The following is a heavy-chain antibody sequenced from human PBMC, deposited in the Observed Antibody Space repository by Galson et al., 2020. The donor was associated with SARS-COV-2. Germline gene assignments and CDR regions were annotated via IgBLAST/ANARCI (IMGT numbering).Heavy chain of an antibody. CDR2: IGTAGDT. CDR1: GFTFSSYD. V-gene: IGHV3-13*01. Sequence: GESLKISCAASGFTFSSYDMHWVRQATGKGLEWVSAIGTAGDTYYPGSVKGRFTISRENAKNSLYLQMNSLRAGDTAVYYCARGQVAGIPGLKYYYYYYMDVWGKGTTVTVSS. D-gene: IGHD6-19*01. J-gene: IGHJ6*03. CDR3: ARGQVAGIPGLKYYYYYYMDV.